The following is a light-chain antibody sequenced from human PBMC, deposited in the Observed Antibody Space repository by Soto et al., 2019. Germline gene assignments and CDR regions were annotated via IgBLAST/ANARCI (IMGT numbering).Light chain of an antibody. CDR2: AAS. CDR1: QGIANY. J-gene: IGKJ4*01. Sequence: DIQMTQSPSSLSAFVGDRVTITCRASQGIANYLAWYQQKPGKVPKLLIYAASTLQSGVPSRFSGSGSGTDFTLIISSLQPEDVATYFFQKYNSAPLTFGGGTGVEI. CDR3: QKYNSAPLT. V-gene: IGKV1-27*01.